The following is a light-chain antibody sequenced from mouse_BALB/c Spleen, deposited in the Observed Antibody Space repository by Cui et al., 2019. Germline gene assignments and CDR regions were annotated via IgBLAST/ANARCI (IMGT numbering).Light chain of an antibody. J-gene: IGKJ1*01. Sequence: QLVLTQSPALMSASLGEEITLTCSASPSVSYMHCYQQKSGTSPKLLIFSSSHLASGGPSRFSGSGSGTCYSLTISSVEAEDAADYYCHQWSSYPWTFGGGTKLEIK. CDR3: HQWSSYPWT. CDR1: PSVSY. CDR2: SSS. V-gene: IGKV4-80*01.